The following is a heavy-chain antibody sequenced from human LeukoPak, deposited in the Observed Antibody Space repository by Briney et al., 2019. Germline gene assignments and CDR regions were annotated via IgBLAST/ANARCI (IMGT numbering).Heavy chain of an antibody. CDR1: GYPFTGYY. D-gene: IGHD5-18*01. J-gene: IGHJ4*02. V-gene: IGHV1-2*02. Sequence: GASVKVSCKAFGYPFTGYYMHWVRQAPGQGLEWMGWINPNSGGTNYAQKFQGRVTMTRDTSISTAYMELSRLRSDDTVVYYCARAQLWLRMNYWGQGTLVTVSS. CDR3: ARAQLWLRMNY. CDR2: INPNSGGT.